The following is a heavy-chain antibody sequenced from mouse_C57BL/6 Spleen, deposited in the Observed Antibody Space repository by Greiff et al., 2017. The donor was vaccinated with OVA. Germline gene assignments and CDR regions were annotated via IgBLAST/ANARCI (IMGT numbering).Heavy chain of an antibody. J-gene: IGHJ2*01. V-gene: IGHV1-50*01. D-gene: IGHD3-2*02. CDR2: IDPSDSYT. CDR1: GYTFTSYW. CDR3: ARLGTAQSLVDY. Sequence: VQLQQSGAELVKPGASVKLSCKASGYTFTSYWMQWVKQRPGQGLEWIGEIDPSDSYTNYNQKFKGKATLTVDTSSSTAYMQLSSLTSEDSAVYYCARLGTAQSLVDYWGQGTTLTVSS.